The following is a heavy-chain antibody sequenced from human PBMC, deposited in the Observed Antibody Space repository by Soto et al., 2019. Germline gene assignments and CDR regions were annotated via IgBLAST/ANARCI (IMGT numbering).Heavy chain of an antibody. D-gene: IGHD6-19*01. CDR2: ISASGEKP. J-gene: IGHJ4*02. Sequence: EVHLLESGGGVVQPGKSLKISCATSGFAFSNYPMTWVRQPPGQGLEWVSGISASGEKPYYADSVKGRFTISRDNSKNTFPLQRSSLRVEDTGIYYCANLEWLGFGGDYWGQGTLVTVSS. CDR1: GFAFSNYP. CDR3: ANLEWLGFGGDY. V-gene: IGHV3-23*01.